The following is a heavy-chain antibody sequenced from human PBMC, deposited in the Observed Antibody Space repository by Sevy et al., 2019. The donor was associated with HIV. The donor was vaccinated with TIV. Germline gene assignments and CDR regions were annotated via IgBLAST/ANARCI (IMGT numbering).Heavy chain of an antibody. CDR1: GFTFSNYW. Sequence: GGSLRLSCAASGFTFSNYWMTWVRQAPGKGLEWVANIKRDGSEKYYVASVKGRFTISRDNAKNSRYMQMNSPRAEDTAVYYCARDCNSASCLWGLDVWGQGTTVTVSS. J-gene: IGHJ6*02. V-gene: IGHV3-7*03. CDR2: IKRDGSEK. D-gene: IGHD2-2*01. CDR3: ARDCNSASCLWGLDV.